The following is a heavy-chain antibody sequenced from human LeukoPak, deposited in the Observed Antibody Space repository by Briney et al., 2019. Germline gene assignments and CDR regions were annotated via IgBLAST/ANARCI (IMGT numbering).Heavy chain of an antibody. CDR2: IDHSGST. Sequence: SETLSLTCTVSGYSISSGYYWGWIRQPPGKGLESTGSIDHSGSTYYNPSLKSRITISLDTSKNQFSLNLSSVTAADTAVYYCARDSALAQAVMFDYWGQGTLVTVSS. CDR1: GYSISSGYY. V-gene: IGHV4-38-2*02. J-gene: IGHJ4*02. CDR3: ARDSALAQAVMFDY. D-gene: IGHD6-19*01.